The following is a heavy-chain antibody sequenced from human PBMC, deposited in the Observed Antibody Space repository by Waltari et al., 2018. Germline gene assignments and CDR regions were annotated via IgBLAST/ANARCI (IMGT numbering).Heavy chain of an antibody. J-gene: IGHJ5*02. V-gene: IGHV3-11*06. CDR2: SSSSSTYT. CDR3: ARDPAAMSWFDP. CDR1: GFTFSDYY. Sequence: QVQLVESGGGLVKPGGSLRLSCAASGFTFSDYYMSWIRQAPGKGLEWVSYSSSSSTYTNYADSVKGRFTISRDNAKNSLYLQMNSLRAEDTAVYYCARDPAAMSWFDPWGQGTKVTVSS. D-gene: IGHD2-2*01.